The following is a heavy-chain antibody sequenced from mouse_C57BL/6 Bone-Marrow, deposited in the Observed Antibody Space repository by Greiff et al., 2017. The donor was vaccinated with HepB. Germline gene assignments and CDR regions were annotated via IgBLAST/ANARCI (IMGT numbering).Heavy chain of an antibody. CDR1: GFTFSNYA. D-gene: IGHD1-1*01. V-gene: IGHV5-9-1*02. Sequence: EVKLMESGEGLVKPGGSLKLSCAASGFTFSNYAMSWVRQTPEKRLEWVAYISSGGDYIYYADTVKGRFTISRDHARNTLYLQMSSLTSEDTAMYFCTRDYDGNSPWWYFDVWGTGTTVTVSS. CDR3: TRDYDGNSPWWYFDV. J-gene: IGHJ1*03. CDR2: ISSGGDYI.